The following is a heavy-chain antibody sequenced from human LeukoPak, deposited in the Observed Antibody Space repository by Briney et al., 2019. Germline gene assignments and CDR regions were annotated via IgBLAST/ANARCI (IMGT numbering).Heavy chain of an antibody. CDR3: ARDPPGLSNTFDY. J-gene: IGHJ4*02. Sequence: PGESLKISCKASGYTFTDYYLHWVRQAPGQGLEWMGWIYPKSGATRYSQNFQGRVTMTRDTSISTAYMELSSLRSDDTAVYYCARDPPGLSNTFDYWGQGTLVTVSS. CDR1: GYTFTDYY. CDR2: IYPKSGAT. V-gene: IGHV1-2*02.